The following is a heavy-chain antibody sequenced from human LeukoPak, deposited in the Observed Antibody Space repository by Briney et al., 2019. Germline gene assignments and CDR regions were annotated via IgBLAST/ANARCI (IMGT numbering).Heavy chain of an antibody. D-gene: IGHD3-16*01. J-gene: IGHJ4*02. Sequence: SETLSLTCAVSGGSISSGSYYWGWIRQPPGKGLEWIGSIYYSGSTYYNPSLKSRVTISVDTSKNQFSLKLSSVTAADTAVYYCATGRGEPGSNRVDYWGQGTLVTVSS. CDR2: IYYSGST. CDR3: ATGRGEPGSNRVDY. V-gene: IGHV4-39*07. CDR1: GGSISSGSYY.